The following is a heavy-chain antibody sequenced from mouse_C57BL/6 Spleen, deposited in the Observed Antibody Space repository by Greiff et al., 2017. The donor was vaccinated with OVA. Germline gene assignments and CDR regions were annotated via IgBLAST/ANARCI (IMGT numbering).Heavy chain of an antibody. J-gene: IGHJ4*01. CDR2: ISSGGDYI. CDR3: TREGPLEAMDY. Sequence: EVKLVESGEGLVKPGGSLKLSCAASGFTFSSYAMSWVRQTPEKRLEWVAYISSGGDYIYYADTVKGRFTISRDNARNTLYLQRSSLKSEDTAMYYCTREGPLEAMDYWGQGTSVTVSS. V-gene: IGHV5-9-1*02. CDR1: GFTFSSYA.